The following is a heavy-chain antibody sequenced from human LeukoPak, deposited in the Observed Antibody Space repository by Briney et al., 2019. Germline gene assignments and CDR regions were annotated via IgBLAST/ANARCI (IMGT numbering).Heavy chain of an antibody. Sequence: PSETLSLTCTVSGDSISSSSYYWGWIRQPPGKGLEWIGTIYYSGSTYYNPPLKSRVTISVDTSKNQFSLKLSSVTAADTSVFYCASTLVAGGSFDIWGQGTMVTVSS. CDR1: GDSISSSSYY. CDR2: IYYSGST. CDR3: ASTLVAGGSFDI. J-gene: IGHJ3*02. V-gene: IGHV4-39*01. D-gene: IGHD6-19*01.